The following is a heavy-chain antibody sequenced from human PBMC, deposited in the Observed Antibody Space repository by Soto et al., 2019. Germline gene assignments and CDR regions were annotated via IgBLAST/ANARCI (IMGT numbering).Heavy chain of an antibody. CDR3: AGSYGDTDY. CDR1: GGSFSGYY. CDR2: INHSGST. J-gene: IGHJ4*02. Sequence: SETLSLTCAVYGGSFSGYYWNWIRQPPGKGLEWIGEINHSGSTNYNPSLKSRVTISVDTSKNQFSLKLSSVTAADTAVYYCAGSYGDTDYWGQGTLVTRLL. V-gene: IGHV4-34*01. D-gene: IGHD4-17*01.